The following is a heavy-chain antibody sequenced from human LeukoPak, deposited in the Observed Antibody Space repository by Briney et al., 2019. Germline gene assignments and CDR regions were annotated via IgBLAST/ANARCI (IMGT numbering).Heavy chain of an antibody. CDR1: GGSISSYY. Sequence: SETLSLTCTVSGGSISSYYWSWIRQPPGKGLEWIGYIYYSGSTNYNPSLKSRVTISVDTSKNQFALKLHSVTAADTALYYCARPAVLSTAPGVYAFDSWGQGTMLTVSS. V-gene: IGHV4-59*12. CDR2: IYYSGST. J-gene: IGHJ3*01. D-gene: IGHD3-16*01. CDR3: ARPAVLSTAPGVYAFDS.